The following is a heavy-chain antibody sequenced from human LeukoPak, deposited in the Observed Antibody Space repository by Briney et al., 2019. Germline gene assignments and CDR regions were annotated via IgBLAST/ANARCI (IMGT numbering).Heavy chain of an antibody. Sequence: PSETPSLTCAVYGGSFSGYYWSWIRQPPGKGLEWIGEINHSGSTNYNPSLKSRVTISVDTSKNQFSLKLSSVTAADTAVYYCAGVRKWLQPSYYYYYYMDVWGKGTTVTVSS. D-gene: IGHD5-24*01. CDR3: AGVRKWLQPSYYYYYYMDV. V-gene: IGHV4-34*01. CDR2: INHSGST. J-gene: IGHJ6*03. CDR1: GGSFSGYY.